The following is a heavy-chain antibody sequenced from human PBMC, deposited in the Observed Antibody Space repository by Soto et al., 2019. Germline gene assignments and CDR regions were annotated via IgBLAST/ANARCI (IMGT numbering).Heavy chain of an antibody. Sequence: PSETLPLTCTFSGVSIISGGYYWSWIRKHPGKGLEWIGYIYYSGSTYYNPSLKSRVTISVDTSKNQFSLKLSSVTAADTAVYYCARDFKDYNWFDPWGQGTLVTVSS. CDR3: ARDFKDYNWFDP. J-gene: IGHJ5*02. CDR1: GVSIISGGYY. CDR2: IYYSGST. V-gene: IGHV4-31*03.